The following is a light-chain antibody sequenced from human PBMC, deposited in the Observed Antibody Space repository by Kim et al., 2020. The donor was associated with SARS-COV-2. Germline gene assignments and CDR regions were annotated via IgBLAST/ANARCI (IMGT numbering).Light chain of an antibody. V-gene: IGLV2-14*01. Sequence: QSALTQPASVSGSPGQSITISCTGTSSDVGGYNYVSWYQQHPGKVPKLMIYDVSKRPSGVSNRFSGSKSGNTASLTISGLQAEDEADYYCSSYTSSSTWVFGTGTKVTVL. CDR2: DVS. J-gene: IGLJ1*01. CDR1: SSDVGGYNY. CDR3: SSYTSSSTWV.